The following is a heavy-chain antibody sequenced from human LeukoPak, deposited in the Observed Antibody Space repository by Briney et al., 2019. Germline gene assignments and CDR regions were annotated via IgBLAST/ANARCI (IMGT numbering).Heavy chain of an antibody. V-gene: IGHV4-59*12. CDR2: IYYSGST. J-gene: IGHJ4*02. D-gene: IGHD3-16*01. CDR1: GGSISSYY. Sequence: PSETLSLTCTVSGGSISSYYWSWIRQPPGKGLEWIGYIYYSGSTNYNPSLKSRVTISVDTSKNQFSLKLSSVTAADTAVYYCARGPQPYVPGYFDYWGQGTLVTVSS. CDR3: ARGPQPYVPGYFDY.